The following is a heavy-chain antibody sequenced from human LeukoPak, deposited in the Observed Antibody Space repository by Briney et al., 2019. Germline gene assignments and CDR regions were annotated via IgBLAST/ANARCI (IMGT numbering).Heavy chain of an antibody. Sequence: GGSLRLSCAASGFTFSSYTMSWVRQAPGKGLEWVSVIYSGGSTYYADSVKGRFTISRDNSKNTLYLQMNSLRAEDTAVYYCARETNRIVGATISGYWGQGTLVTVSS. CDR1: GFTFSSYT. J-gene: IGHJ4*02. D-gene: IGHD1-26*01. CDR2: IYSGGST. V-gene: IGHV3-53*01. CDR3: ARETNRIVGATISGY.